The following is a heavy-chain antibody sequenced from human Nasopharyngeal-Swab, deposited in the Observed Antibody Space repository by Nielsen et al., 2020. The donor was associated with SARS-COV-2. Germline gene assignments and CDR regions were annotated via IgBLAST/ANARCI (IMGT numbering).Heavy chain of an antibody. CDR2: ISAYNGNT. CDR1: GYTFTSYG. CDR3: ARDDSSNYDFWSGYYTSFDY. D-gene: IGHD3-3*01. J-gene: IGHJ4*02. V-gene: IGHV1-18*01. Sequence: APVKVSCKASGYTFTSYGISWVRQAPGQGLEWMGWISAYNGNTNYAQKLQGRVTMTTDTSTSTAYMELRSLRSADTAVYYCARDDSSNYDFWSGYYTSFDYWGQGTRVTVSS.